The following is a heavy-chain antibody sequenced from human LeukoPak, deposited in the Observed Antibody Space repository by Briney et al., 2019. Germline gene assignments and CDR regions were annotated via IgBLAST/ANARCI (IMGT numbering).Heavy chain of an antibody. Sequence: GAPVKVSCKASGYAFTGYYIHWVRQAPGQGLEWMGRINPNSGGTNYAQKFQGRVTVTRDTSISTAYMELSRLTSDDTAVYYCAREPMVRDFNWFDPWGQGTLVTVSS. CDR2: INPNSGGT. CDR3: AREPMVRDFNWFDP. CDR1: GYAFTGYY. V-gene: IGHV1-2*06. J-gene: IGHJ5*02. D-gene: IGHD3-10*01.